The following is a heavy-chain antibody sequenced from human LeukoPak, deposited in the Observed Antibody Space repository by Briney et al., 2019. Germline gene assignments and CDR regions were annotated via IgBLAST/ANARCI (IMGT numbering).Heavy chain of an antibody. D-gene: IGHD6-19*01. Sequence: PGGSLRLSCAASGFTFSSYGMHWVRQAPGKGLEWVAFIRFDGSHQSYGGSVKGRFTISRDNSKNTLYLQMNTLRAEDTAVYYCAKGGGIAVAGYYYMDVWGTGTTVTVSS. CDR3: AKGGGIAVAGYYYMDV. V-gene: IGHV3-30*02. CDR1: GFTFSSYG. CDR2: IRFDGSHQ. J-gene: IGHJ6*03.